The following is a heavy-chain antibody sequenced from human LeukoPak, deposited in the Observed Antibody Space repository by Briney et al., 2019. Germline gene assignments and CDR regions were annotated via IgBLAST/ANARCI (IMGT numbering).Heavy chain of an antibody. CDR1: GFTFSSYA. V-gene: IGHV4-34*01. J-gene: IGHJ4*02. D-gene: IGHD3-22*01. Sequence: GSLRLSCAASGFTFSSYAMHWIRQPPGKGLEWIGEINHSGSTNYNPSLKSRVTISVDTSKNQFSLKLSSVTAADTAVYYCAREDDSSGFGFDYWGQGTLVTVSS. CDR3: AREDDSSGFGFDY. CDR2: INHSGST.